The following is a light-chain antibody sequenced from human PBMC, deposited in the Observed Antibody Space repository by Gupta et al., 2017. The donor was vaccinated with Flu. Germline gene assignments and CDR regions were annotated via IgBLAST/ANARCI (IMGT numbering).Light chain of an antibody. CDR2: RNN. V-gene: IGLV1-47*01. CDR1: SSNIGTNY. CDR3: AAWDDSLSVVV. Sequence: QSALTQPPSASGTPGQRVTISCSGSSSNIGTNYVYWYQQLPGTAPKLLIYRNNQRPSGVPDRFSGSKSVTSASLAISGLRSEDEADYYCAAWDDSLSVVVFGGGTKLTVL. J-gene: IGLJ2*01.